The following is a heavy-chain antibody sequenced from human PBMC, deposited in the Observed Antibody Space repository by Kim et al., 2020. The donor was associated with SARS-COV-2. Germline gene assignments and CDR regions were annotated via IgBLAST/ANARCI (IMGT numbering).Heavy chain of an antibody. Sequence: GGSLRLSCVASGFTFSSYALHWVRQAPGKGLEWVAVISHDGSEKYYADSVKGRFTISRDNSKNTLYLQMNSLRGEDTAVYYCARDLGEQWPTAYWFDPWGQGTLVTVSS. V-gene: IGHV3-30*04. CDR2: ISHDGSEK. D-gene: IGHD6-19*01. CDR1: GFTFSSYA. CDR3: ARDLGEQWPTAYWFDP. J-gene: IGHJ5*02.